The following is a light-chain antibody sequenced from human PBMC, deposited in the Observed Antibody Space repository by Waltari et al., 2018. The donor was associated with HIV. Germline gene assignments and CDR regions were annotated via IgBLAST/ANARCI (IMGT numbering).Light chain of an antibody. CDR3: QKYDGAPWT. J-gene: IGKJ1*01. V-gene: IGKV1-27*01. Sequence: IQMTQSPSSLSASVGDRVTITCRASQGVNNYLAWYQQRPGTVPKLLIYAASTLRSGVPSRFSGSGSGTDFTLTISGLQPEDVATYYCQKYDGAPWTFGQGTKVEV. CDR2: AAS. CDR1: QGVNNY.